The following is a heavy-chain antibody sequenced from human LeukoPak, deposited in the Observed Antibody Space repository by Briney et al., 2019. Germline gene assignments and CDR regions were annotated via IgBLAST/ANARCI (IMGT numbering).Heavy chain of an antibody. CDR3: ARAQYYMDV. V-gene: IGHV5-51*01. J-gene: IGHJ6*03. Sequence: GESLKFSCKGFGYSFTSYWIVWVRQMPGKGLEWMGIIYPGDSHIKYSPSFQGQVTISADKSINTAYLQWSSLKASDTVMYYCARAQYYMDVWGKGTTVTVSS. CDR2: IYPGDSHI. CDR1: GYSFTSYW.